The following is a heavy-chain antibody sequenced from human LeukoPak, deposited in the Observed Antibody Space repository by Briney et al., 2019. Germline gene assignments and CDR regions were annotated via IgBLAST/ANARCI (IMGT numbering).Heavy chain of an antibody. D-gene: IGHD1-26*01. V-gene: IGHV3-23*01. CDR1: GFTLSSYG. CDR3: ARCLTSSATYFSCFDY. J-gene: IGHJ4*02. Sequence: GGSLRLSCAASGFTLSSYGMSWVRQAPGKGLEWVSAISAGSDYTNYADSVKGRFTISRDSSKNMLYVQMNSLRAEDTAVYYCARCLTSSATYFSCFDYWGQGTLVSVSS. CDR2: ISAGSDYT.